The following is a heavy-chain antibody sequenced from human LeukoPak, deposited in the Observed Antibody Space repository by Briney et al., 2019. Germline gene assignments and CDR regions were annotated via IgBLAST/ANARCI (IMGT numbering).Heavy chain of an antibody. Sequence: SETLSLTCTVSGYFISSGYYWGWIRQPPGKGLEWIGSMYHSGTTYYNPSLKSRVTLSVDTSRNQFSLKLSSVTAADTAVYYCARDTRLPYDFWSGVDDAFDIWGQGTMVTVSS. V-gene: IGHV4-38-2*02. CDR1: GYFISSGYY. CDR2: MYHSGTT. D-gene: IGHD3-3*01. CDR3: ARDTRLPYDFWSGVDDAFDI. J-gene: IGHJ3*02.